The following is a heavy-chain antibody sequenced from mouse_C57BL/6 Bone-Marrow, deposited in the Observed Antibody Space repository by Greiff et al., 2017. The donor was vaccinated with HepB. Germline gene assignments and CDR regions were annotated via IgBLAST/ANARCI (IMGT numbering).Heavy chain of an antibody. CDR1: GFSLTSYG. V-gene: IGHV2-2*01. CDR2: IWSGGST. Sequence: VQLQQSGPGLVQPSQSLSITCTVSGFSLTSYGVHWVRQSPGKGLEWLGVIWSGGSTDYNAAFISRLSISKDNSKSQVFFKMNSLQADDTAIYYCARNGLGRGGYYFDYWGQGTTLTVSS. J-gene: IGHJ2*01. CDR3: ARNGLGRGGYYFDY. D-gene: IGHD4-1*01.